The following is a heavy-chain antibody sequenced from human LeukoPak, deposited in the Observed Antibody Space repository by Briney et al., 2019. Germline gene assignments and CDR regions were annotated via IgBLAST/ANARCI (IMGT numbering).Heavy chain of an antibody. V-gene: IGHV4-38-2*02. CDR3: ARDLGIVATGDWYFDL. J-gene: IGHJ2*01. Sequence: SETLSLTCSVSGYSISSGYYWGWSRQPPGKGLGWIGSIYRGGTTYYNPSLKSRVTISLDTSENQFSLKLSSVTAADTAVFYCARDLGIVATGDWYFDLWGRGILVTVSS. CDR1: GYSISSGYY. CDR2: IYRGGTT. D-gene: IGHD6-13*01.